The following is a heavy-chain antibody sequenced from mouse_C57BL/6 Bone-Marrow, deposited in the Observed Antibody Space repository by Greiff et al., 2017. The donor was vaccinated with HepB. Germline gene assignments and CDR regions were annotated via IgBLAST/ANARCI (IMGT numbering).Heavy chain of an antibody. Sequence: VHLVESGPGLVQPSQSLSITCTVSGFSLTSYGVHWVRQSPGKGLEWLGVIWSGGSTDYNAAFISRLSISKDNSKSQVFFKMNSLQADDTAIYYCARSLLRYLPEFAYWGQGTLVTVSA. J-gene: IGHJ3*01. V-gene: IGHV2-2*01. CDR1: GFSLTSYG. CDR2: IWSGGST. CDR3: ARSLLRYLPEFAY. D-gene: IGHD1-1*01.